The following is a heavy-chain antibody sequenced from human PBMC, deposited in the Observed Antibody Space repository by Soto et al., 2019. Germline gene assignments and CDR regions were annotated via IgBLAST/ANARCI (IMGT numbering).Heavy chain of an antibody. CDR3: AKAPTYDFWSGYYTY. CDR1: GFTFSSYA. V-gene: IGHV3-23*01. CDR2: ISGSGGST. J-gene: IGHJ4*02. D-gene: IGHD3-3*01. Sequence: LRLSCAASGFTFSSYAMSWVRQAPGKGLEWVSAISGSGGSTYYADSVKGRFTISRDNSKNTLYLQMNSLRAEDTAVYYCAKAPTYDFWSGYYTYWGQGTLVTVSS.